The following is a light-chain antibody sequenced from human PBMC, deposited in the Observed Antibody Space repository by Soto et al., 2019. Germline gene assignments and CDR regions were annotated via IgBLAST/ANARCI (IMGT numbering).Light chain of an antibody. Sequence: QSVLTQPPSASETPGQRVFISCPGITSTIGSNFVFWYQQLPGAAPKLLIYRDRQRPSGVPDRFSGSKSGTSASLAISGLRSEDEAHYYCATWDDSLSGVLFGGGTKLTVL. CDR2: RDR. J-gene: IGLJ2*01. CDR3: ATWDDSLSGVL. V-gene: IGLV1-47*01. CDR1: TSTIGSNF.